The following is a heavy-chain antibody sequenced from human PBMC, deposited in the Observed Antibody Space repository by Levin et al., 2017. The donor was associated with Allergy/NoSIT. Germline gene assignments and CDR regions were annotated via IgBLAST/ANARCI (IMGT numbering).Heavy chain of an antibody. CDR3: ARDPSYDSSGYYVYYYGMDV. J-gene: IGHJ6*02. D-gene: IGHD3-22*01. V-gene: IGHV3-48*01. Sequence: PGGSLRLSCAASGFTFSSYSMNWVRQAPGKGLEWVSYISSSSSTIYYADSVKGRFTISRDNAKKSLFLQMNSLRAEDTAMYYSARDPSYDSSGYYVYYYGMDVWGQGTTVTVSS. CDR2: ISSSSSTI. CDR1: GFTFSSYS.